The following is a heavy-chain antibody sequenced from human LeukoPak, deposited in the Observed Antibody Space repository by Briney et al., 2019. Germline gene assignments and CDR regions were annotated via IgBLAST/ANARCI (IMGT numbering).Heavy chain of an antibody. CDR1: GFTFSSYA. J-gene: IGHJ4*02. D-gene: IGHD3-22*01. V-gene: IGHV3-23*01. CDR3: AKDLWAMIVVVITN. Sequence: PWGSLRLSCAASGFTFSSYAMSWVRQAPGQGLESVSAISGSGGSTYYADSVKGRFTISRDNSKNTLYLQMNSLRAEDTAVYYCAKDLWAMIVVVITNWGQGTLVTASS. CDR2: ISGSGGST.